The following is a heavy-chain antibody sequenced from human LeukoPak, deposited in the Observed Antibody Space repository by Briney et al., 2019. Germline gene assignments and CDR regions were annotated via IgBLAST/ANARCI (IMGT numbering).Heavy chain of an antibody. J-gene: IGHJ3*02. CDR2: ISGSGGST. V-gene: IGHV3-23*01. D-gene: IGHD2-2*01. CDR1: GFTFSSYA. Sequence: GGSLRLSCAAFGFTFSSYAMSWVRQAPGKGLEWVSAISGSGGSTYYADSVKGRFTISRDNSENTLYLQMNSLRAEDTAVYYCAKDHSTGYCSSTSCYSEDAFDIWGQGTMVTVSS. CDR3: AKDHSTGYCSSTSCYSEDAFDI.